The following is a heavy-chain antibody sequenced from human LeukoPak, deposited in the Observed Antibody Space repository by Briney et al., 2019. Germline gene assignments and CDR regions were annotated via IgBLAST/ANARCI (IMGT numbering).Heavy chain of an antibody. J-gene: IGHJ3*02. CDR3: AADTSGWSDDSLDI. CDR1: GYTFTDYY. Sequence: ASVKVSCTASGYTFTDYYMHWVRQAPGQGLEWMGWINPNSGGTNFAQNFQGRVTMTRDTSISTASLELSRLTSDDTAVYYCAADTSGWSDDSLDIWGQGTMVTVSS. V-gene: IGHV1-2*02. CDR2: INPNSGGT. D-gene: IGHD6-19*01.